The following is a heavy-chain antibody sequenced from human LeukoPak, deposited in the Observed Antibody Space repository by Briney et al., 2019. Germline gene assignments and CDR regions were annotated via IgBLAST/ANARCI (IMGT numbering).Heavy chain of an antibody. V-gene: IGHV3-72*01. CDR2: AKNKADSYTI. CDR3: VKDSSFWTFDY. J-gene: IGHJ4*02. CDR1: GFTFSDHY. Sequence: PGGSLRPSCAASGFTFSDHYMDWVRQAPGKGLEWVGRAKNKADSYTIEYAASVRGRFTISRDDSKNSLYLQMNSLKTEDTAVYYCVKDSSFWTFDYWGQGTLVTVSS. D-gene: IGHD6-6*01.